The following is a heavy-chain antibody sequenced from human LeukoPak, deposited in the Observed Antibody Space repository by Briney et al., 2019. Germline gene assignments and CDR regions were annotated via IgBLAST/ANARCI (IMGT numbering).Heavy chain of an antibody. D-gene: IGHD3-22*01. Sequence: SETLSLTCTVSGGSISSGGYYWSWIRQHPGKGLEWIGYIYYSGSTYYNPSLKSRVTISVDTSKNQFSLKLSSVTAADTAVYYCARHGGYHSPIDYWGQGTLVTVSS. V-gene: IGHV4-31*03. CDR1: GGSISSGGYY. J-gene: IGHJ4*02. CDR3: ARHGGYHSPIDY. CDR2: IYYSGST.